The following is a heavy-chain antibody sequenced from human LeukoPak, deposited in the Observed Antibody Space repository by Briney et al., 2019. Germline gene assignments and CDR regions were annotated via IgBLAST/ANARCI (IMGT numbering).Heavy chain of an antibody. Sequence: GGSLRLSCAASGFTFSSYAMSWVRQAPGKGLEWVSAISGSGGSTYYADSVKGRFTVSRDNSKNTLYLQMNYLRTEDTAVYFCAKQTWIQLSDFDYWGQGTLVTVSS. V-gene: IGHV3-23*01. CDR2: ISGSGGST. CDR1: GFTFSSYA. J-gene: IGHJ4*02. D-gene: IGHD5-18*01. CDR3: AKQTWIQLSDFDY.